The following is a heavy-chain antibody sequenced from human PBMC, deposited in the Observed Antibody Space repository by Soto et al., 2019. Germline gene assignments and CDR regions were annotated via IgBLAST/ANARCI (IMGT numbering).Heavy chain of an antibody. CDR2: INHSGST. J-gene: IGHJ6*02. CDR1: GGSFSGYY. D-gene: IGHD3-22*01. CDR3: ARSPDSSGYYPRWYYYGMDV. Sequence: SETLSLTCAVYGGSFSGYYWSWIRQPPGKGLEWIGEINHSGSTNYNPSIKSRVTISVDTSKNQFSLKLSSVTAADTAVYYCARSPDSSGYYPRWYYYGMDVWGQGTTVT. V-gene: IGHV4-34*01.